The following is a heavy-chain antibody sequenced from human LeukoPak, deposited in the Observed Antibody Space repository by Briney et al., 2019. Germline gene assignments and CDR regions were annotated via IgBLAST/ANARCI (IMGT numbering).Heavy chain of an antibody. CDR2: IIPIFGTA. CDR3: ARVRVSGSSPIDY. D-gene: IGHD1-26*01. Sequence: GASVKVSCKASGGTFSSYAISWVRQAPGQGLEWMGGIIPIFGTANYAQKFQGRVTITADKSTSTAYMELSSLRSEDTAVYYCARVRVSGSSPIDYWGQGTLVTVSS. V-gene: IGHV1-69*06. CDR1: GGTFSSYA. J-gene: IGHJ4*02.